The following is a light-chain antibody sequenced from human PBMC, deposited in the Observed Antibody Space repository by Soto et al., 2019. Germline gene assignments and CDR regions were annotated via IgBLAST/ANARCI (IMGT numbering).Light chain of an antibody. V-gene: IGKV4-1*01. J-gene: IGKJ5*01. CDR2: WAS. CDR3: QQYYSTPT. CDR1: QSILSSSNNKNY. Sequence: DIVMTQSPESLPVSLGERATINCKSTQSILSSSNNKNYFAWYQQKPGQSPKLLIYWASTRESGFPDRFSGSGSGTDFTLPISSLQAEDVAVYYCQQYYSTPTFGQGTRLEIK.